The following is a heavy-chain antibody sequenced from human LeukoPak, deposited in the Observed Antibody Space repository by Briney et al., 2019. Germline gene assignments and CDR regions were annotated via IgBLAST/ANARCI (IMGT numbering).Heavy chain of an antibody. Sequence: GGSLRLSCAASGFTFSSYAMSWVRQAPGKGLEWVSATSGSGAGTYYGDSVKGRFTISRDISKNTLFLVMNSLTAEDTALYYCATAANRWLHECWGQGTLVTVSS. V-gene: IGHV3-23*01. J-gene: IGHJ4*02. D-gene: IGHD5-24*01. CDR1: GFTFSSYA. CDR2: TSGSGAGT. CDR3: ATAANRWLHEC.